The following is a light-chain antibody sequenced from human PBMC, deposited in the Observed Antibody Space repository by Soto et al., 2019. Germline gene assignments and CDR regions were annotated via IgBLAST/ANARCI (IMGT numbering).Light chain of an antibody. CDR1: PAIASF. CDR2: DAA. CDR3: QQLNGSPWT. V-gene: IGKV1-9*01. J-gene: IGKJ1*01. Sequence: IQLTQSPSSLSASVGDRVTITCRASPAIASFLAWYQQKPGTAPKLLIYDAATLQSGVPSRFSGSRSGTEYTLTIGSLQPEDFATYNCQQLNGSPWTVGQGTKVEI.